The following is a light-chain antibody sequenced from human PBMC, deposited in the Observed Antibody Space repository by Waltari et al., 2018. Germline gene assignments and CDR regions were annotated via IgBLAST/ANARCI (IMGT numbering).Light chain of an antibody. Sequence: DIVLTQSPDSLGVSLGERATINCRSSQSLFYSPNNKNYLAWYQQKPGQPPKRLIYWASIRESGVPDRFSGRGSGTDFSLTISSLKAEDVAVYYGQQYLITPLTFGGGTKVDIK. V-gene: IGKV4-1*01. CDR2: WAS. J-gene: IGKJ4*01. CDR1: QSLFYSPNNKNY. CDR3: QQYLITPLT.